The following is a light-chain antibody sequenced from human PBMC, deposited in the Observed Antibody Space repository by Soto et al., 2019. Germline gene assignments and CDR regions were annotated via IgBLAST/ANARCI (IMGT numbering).Light chain of an antibody. CDR1: QSVSNNY. J-gene: IGKJ1*01. CDR2: GAS. V-gene: IGKV3-20*01. Sequence: EIVLTQSPGTLSLSPGERATLSCRASQSVSNNYLAWYQQKPGQAPRLLIYGASSRATGIPDRFSGSGSGTHFTLTINRLEPEDFAVYYCQQYGSSPRTFGQGTKVEIK. CDR3: QQYGSSPRT.